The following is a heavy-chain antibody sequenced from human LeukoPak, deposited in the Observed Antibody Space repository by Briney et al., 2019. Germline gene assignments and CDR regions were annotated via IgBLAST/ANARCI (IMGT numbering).Heavy chain of an antibody. D-gene: IGHD3-10*01. CDR2: IDTSGSYI. CDR1: GFTFSNYY. J-gene: IGHJ3*01. Sequence: KTGGSLRLSCAASGFTFSNYYMSWVRQAPGKGLEWVSFIDTSGSYIYYGDSVKGRVTISRDNAKNSLYLQMNGLRAEDTAVYYCARGRSITLLRGVAMSDGFDVWGQGAMVTVSS. CDR3: ARGRSITLLRGVAMSDGFDV. V-gene: IGHV3-21*01.